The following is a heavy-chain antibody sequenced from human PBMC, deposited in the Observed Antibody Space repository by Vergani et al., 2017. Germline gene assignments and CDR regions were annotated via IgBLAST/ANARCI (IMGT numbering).Heavy chain of an antibody. CDR2: ISSSSNTI. CDR3: ARDGTYCSGTSCYDY. J-gene: IGHJ4*02. Sequence: EVQLVESGGGLVQPGGSLRLSCAASGFTFSSYSMNWVRQAPGKGLEWVSYISSSSNTIYYADSVKGRFPISRDNAKISLYLQMNSLRAEDTAVYYCARDGTYCSGTSCYDYWGQGTLVTVSS. V-gene: IGHV3-48*01. CDR1: GFTFSSYS. D-gene: IGHD2-2*01.